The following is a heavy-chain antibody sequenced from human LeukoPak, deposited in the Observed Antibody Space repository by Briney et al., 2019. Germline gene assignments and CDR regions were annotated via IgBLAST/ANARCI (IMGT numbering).Heavy chain of an antibody. Sequence: SETLSLTCTVSGYSISSGYYWGWIRQPPGKGLEWIGSIYHSGSTNYNPSLKSRVTISVDTSKNQFSLKLSSVTAADTAVYYCAREGYYDYYGMDVWGQGTTVTVSS. CDR2: IYHSGST. J-gene: IGHJ6*02. V-gene: IGHV4-38-2*02. CDR3: AREGYYDYYGMDV. CDR1: GYSISSGYY.